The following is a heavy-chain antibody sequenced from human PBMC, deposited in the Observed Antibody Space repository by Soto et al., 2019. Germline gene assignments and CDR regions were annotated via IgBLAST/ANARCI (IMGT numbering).Heavy chain of an antibody. CDR1: GYTLTELS. Sequence: QVQLVQSGAEVKKPGASVKVSCKVSGYTLTELSMHWVRQAPGKGLEWMGGFDPEDGETIYAQKFQGRVTMNEXXSXDXXYMELSSLRSEDTAVYYCAVWGEAMVRGALNWFDPWGQGTLVTVSS. CDR3: AVWGEAMVRGALNWFDP. J-gene: IGHJ5*02. CDR2: FDPEDGET. V-gene: IGHV1-24*01. D-gene: IGHD3-10*01.